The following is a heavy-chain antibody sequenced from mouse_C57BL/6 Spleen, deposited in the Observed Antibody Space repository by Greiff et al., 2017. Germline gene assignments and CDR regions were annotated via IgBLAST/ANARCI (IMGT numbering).Heavy chain of an antibody. Sequence: EVQLQQSGPELVKPGASVKISCKASGYTFTDYYMNWVKPSHGKSLEWIGDINPNNGGTSYNQKFKGKATLTVDKSSSTAYMELRSLTSEDSAVYYCARGATVASPYFDVWGTGTTVTVSS. CDR2: INPNNGGT. D-gene: IGHD1-1*01. CDR3: ARGATVASPYFDV. J-gene: IGHJ1*03. CDR1: GYTFTDYY. V-gene: IGHV1-26*01.